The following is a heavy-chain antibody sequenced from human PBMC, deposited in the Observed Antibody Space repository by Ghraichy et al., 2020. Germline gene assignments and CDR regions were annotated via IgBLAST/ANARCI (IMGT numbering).Heavy chain of an antibody. Sequence: SETLSLTCVISGDSVSSNSAAWNWIRQSPSRGLEWLGRTYYKSKWNNDYAPSVRSRITINPDTSKNHFSLQLNSVTPEDTAVYYCARDLTGATSHYFDYWGQGTLVTVSS. CDR3: ARDLTGATSHYFDY. CDR1: GDSVSSNSAA. J-gene: IGHJ4*02. D-gene: IGHD5-24*01. V-gene: IGHV6-1*01. CDR2: TYYKSKWNN.